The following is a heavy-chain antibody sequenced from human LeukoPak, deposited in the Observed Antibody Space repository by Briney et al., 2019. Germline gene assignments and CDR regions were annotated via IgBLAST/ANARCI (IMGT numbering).Heavy chain of an antibody. V-gene: IGHV4-59*01. Sequence: SETLALTCTVSGDSINDYFWVWIRQSPEKGLEWIGYIHYSGHTTYNPSLESRVTISVATSRNQFSLRLSSVTAADTAVYYCARAGAYYFYYFYMDVWGKGTAVTVSS. CDR2: IHYSGHT. J-gene: IGHJ6*03. CDR3: ARAGAYYFYYFYMDV. CDR1: GDSINDYF. D-gene: IGHD3-10*01.